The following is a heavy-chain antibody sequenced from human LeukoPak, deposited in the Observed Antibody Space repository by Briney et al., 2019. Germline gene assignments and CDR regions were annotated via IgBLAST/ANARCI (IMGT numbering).Heavy chain of an antibody. V-gene: IGHV3-23*01. CDR3: ARHRSSWLIDY. CDR2: ISDSGGNT. J-gene: IGHJ4*02. D-gene: IGHD6-6*01. Sequence: GGSLRLSCAASGFTFNSYAMSWVRQAPWERLQWVSGISDSGGNTYYADSVRGRFTISRDNSKNTLYLQMNSLRAEDTAVYYCARHRSSWLIDYRGQGTLVTVSS. CDR1: GFTFNSYA.